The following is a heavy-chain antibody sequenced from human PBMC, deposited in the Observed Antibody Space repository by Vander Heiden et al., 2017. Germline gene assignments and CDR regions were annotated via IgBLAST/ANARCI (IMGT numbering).Heavy chain of an antibody. CDR1: GYTFTTYY. D-gene: IGHD6-13*01. J-gene: IGHJ4*02. CDR3: ARDQWAAAGDFDY. CDR2: INPSGGST. Sequence: QVQLVQSGAEVKKPGASVTVSCKASGYTFTTYYMPWVRQAPGQGLEWMGIINPSGGSTSYAQKFQGRVTMTRDTSTSTVYMELSSLRSEDTAVYYCARDQWAAAGDFDYWGQGTLVTVSS. V-gene: IGHV1-46*01.